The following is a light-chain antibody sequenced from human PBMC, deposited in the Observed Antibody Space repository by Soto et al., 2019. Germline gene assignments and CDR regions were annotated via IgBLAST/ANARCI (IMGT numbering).Light chain of an antibody. CDR2: RNN. Sequence: QSVLTQPPSASGTPGQRVTISCSGSSSNIGSNYVYWYQQLPGTAPKLLIYRNNQRPSGVPDRFSGSKSGTSASLAISGRRSEDEADYYCAAWDDSLSAPWVFGGGTKVTVL. J-gene: IGLJ3*02. CDR3: AAWDDSLSAPWV. CDR1: SSNIGSNY. V-gene: IGLV1-47*01.